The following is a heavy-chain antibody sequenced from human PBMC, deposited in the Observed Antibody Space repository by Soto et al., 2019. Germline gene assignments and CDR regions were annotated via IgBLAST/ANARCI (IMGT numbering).Heavy chain of an antibody. CDR3: ARSAGWYAVHS. CDR2: VFHTGTT. V-gene: IGHV4-4*02. Sequence: QLQLQKSVPGLVKPSGTLSLTCAVSGDSVSSPYYWCWVRQPPGKGLEWIGEVFHTGTTSYNPSLSRRVTISMDKSINQFSLDLSSVTAADTAVYYCARSAGWYAVHSWGPGTLVIVSS. J-gene: IGHJ4*02. D-gene: IGHD6-19*01. CDR1: GDSVSSPYY.